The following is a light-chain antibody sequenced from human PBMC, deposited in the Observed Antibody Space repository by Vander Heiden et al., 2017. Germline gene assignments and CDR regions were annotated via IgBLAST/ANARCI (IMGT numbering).Light chain of an antibody. CDR3: QHYGSSLGYT. CDR1: QSVTYYF. Sequence: EMVLTQSPGTLSLSPGDRATLSCRASQSVTYYFLAWYQQKPGQAPRLLIYGASSRATDIPDRFSGSGSGTDFTLTISRLEPEDFAVYYCQHYGSSLGYTFGQGTKLEIK. V-gene: IGKV3-20*01. CDR2: GAS. J-gene: IGKJ2*01.